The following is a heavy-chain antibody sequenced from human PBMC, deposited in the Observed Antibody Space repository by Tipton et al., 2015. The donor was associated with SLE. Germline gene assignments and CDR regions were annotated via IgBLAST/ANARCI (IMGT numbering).Heavy chain of an antibody. CDR2: IHYTVST. Sequence: TLSLTCAVYGGSFSGYYWSWIRQPPGKGLEWIGDIHYTVSTNYNPSLNSRVTISVDTSKNQFSLKLSSVTAADTAVYYCATSHERHSSGCTLDYWGQGTLVTVSS. V-gene: IGHV4-59*01. J-gene: IGHJ4*02. D-gene: IGHD6-19*01. CDR3: ATSHERHSSGCTLDY. CDR1: GGSFSGYY.